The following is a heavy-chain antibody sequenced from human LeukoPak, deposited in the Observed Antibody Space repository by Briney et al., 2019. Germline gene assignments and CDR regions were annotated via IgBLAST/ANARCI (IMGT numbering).Heavy chain of an antibody. Sequence: PSETLSLTCTVSGGSISSGGYYWSWIRQHPGKGLEWIGYIYYSGSTYYNPSLKSRVTISVDTSKNQFSLKLSSVTAAGTAVYYCARAGGSMVRGVIPYYYYYGMDVWGQGTTVTVSS. CDR2: IYYSGST. CDR1: GGSISSGGYY. D-gene: IGHD3-10*01. CDR3: ARAGGSMVRGVIPYYYYYGMDV. J-gene: IGHJ6*02. V-gene: IGHV4-31*03.